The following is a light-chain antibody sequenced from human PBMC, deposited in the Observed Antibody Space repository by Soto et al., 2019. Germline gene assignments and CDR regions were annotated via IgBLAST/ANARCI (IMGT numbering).Light chain of an antibody. CDR3: SSYTESSTL. CDR2: GVS. Sequence: QSALTQPASVSGSPGQSITISCTGTSSDVGSYNYVSWYQQHPGKAPKLMIYGVSDRPSGISSRFSGSKSGNTASLTISGLQTEDEADYYCSSYTESSTLFGTGTKVTVL. J-gene: IGLJ1*01. CDR1: SSDVGSYNY. V-gene: IGLV2-14*01.